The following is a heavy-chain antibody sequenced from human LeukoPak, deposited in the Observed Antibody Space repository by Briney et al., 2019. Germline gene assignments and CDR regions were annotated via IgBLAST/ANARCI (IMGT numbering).Heavy chain of an antibody. J-gene: IGHJ5*02. CDR1: GGSISSSSYY. D-gene: IGHD2-15*01. CDR3: ARDNIVVVVAARRDRWFDP. CDR2: IYYSGST. Sequence: SETLSLTCTVSGGSISSSSYYWGWIRQPPGKGLEWIGSIYYSGSTYYNPSLKSRVTISVDTSKNQFSLKLSSVTAADTAVYYCARDNIVVVVAARRDRWFDPWGQGTLVTVSS. V-gene: IGHV4-39*07.